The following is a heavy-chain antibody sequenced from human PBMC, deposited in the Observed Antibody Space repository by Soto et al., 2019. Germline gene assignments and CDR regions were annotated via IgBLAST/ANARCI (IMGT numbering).Heavy chain of an antibody. CDR3: ARGTGSSWFDL. CDR1: GYTFSAHS. CDR2: INSRNGDT. V-gene: IGHV1-2*02. J-gene: IGHJ5*02. D-gene: IGHD3-10*01. Sequence: ASVKVSCKASGYTFSAHSIHWVRQAPGQGLQWMGWINSRNGDTKYARDFQGSVTLTRDTSINTAYMELRSQTSDDTAIYYCARGTGSSWFDLWGQGTLVTVSS.